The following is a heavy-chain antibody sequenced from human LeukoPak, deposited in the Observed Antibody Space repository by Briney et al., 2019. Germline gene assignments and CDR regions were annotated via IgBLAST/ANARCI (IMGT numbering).Heavy chain of an antibody. V-gene: IGHV3-23*01. CDR1: GFTFRNYA. D-gene: IGHD1-26*01. CDR2: ISGSGDST. CDR3: ATSGNYYLKY. J-gene: IGHJ4*02. Sequence: GGSLRLSCAASGFTFRNYAMIWVRQAPGKGLEWVSTISGSGDSTYYADSVKGRFTISRDNSKNTLYVQMNSLRAEDTAVYYCATSGNYYLKYWGQGTLVTVSS.